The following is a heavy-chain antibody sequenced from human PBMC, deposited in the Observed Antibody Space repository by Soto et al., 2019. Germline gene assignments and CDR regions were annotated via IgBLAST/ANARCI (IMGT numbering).Heavy chain of an antibody. CDR2: IWYDGSNK. V-gene: IGHV3-33*01. J-gene: IGHJ6*02. Sequence: QVQLVESGGGVVQPGRSLRLSCAASGFTFSSYGMHWVRQAPGKGLEWVAVIWYDGSNKYYADSVKGRFTISRDNSKNTLYLQMNSLRAEDTAVYYCGREGRSERYFDWLPEATYYYYGMDVWGQGTTVTVSS. D-gene: IGHD3-9*01. CDR3: GREGRSERYFDWLPEATYYYYGMDV. CDR1: GFTFSSYG.